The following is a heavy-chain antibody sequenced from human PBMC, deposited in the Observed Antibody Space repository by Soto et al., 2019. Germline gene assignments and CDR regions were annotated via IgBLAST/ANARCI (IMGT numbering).Heavy chain of an antibody. J-gene: IGHJ6*02. CDR2: ISAGGDMT. CDR3: ARGDRGGSGSPASYYYSGWDV. CDR1: GFTLSSYA. V-gene: IGHV3-23*01. D-gene: IGHD3-10*01. Sequence: LESGGHWVQPGGSLRLSCSASGFTLSSYAMSWVRQAPGKGLEWVSSISAGGDMTYNSDSVRGRFTISRDNSNSALFVQLHNLRTEDTALYYCARGDRGGSGSPASYYYSGWDVRGQGATVIVS.